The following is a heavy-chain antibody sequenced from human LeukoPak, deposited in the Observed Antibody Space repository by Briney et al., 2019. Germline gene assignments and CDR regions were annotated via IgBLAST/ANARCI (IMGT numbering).Heavy chain of an antibody. CDR3: ARSHSSGWYYFDY. CDR1: GYIFTSYW. J-gene: IGHJ4*02. D-gene: IGHD6-19*01. Sequence: PGESLKISCKGSGYIFTSYWISWVRQMPGKGLEWMGIIYPGDSDTRYSPSFQGQVTISADKSISTAYLQWSSLKASDTAMYYCARSHSSGWYYFDYWGQGTLVTVSS. CDR2: IYPGDSDT. V-gene: IGHV5-51*01.